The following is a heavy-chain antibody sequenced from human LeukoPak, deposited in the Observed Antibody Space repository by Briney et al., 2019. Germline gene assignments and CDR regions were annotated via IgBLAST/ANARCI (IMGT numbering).Heavy chain of an antibody. CDR1: GFTFSSYS. CDR2: ISSSSSYT. J-gene: IGHJ1*01. CDR3: ARIAVAGAN. D-gene: IGHD6-19*01. V-gene: IGHV3-21*01. Sequence: GGSLRLSCAASGFTFSSYSMNWVRQAPGKGLEWVSSISSSSSYTYYADSVKGRFTISRDNAKNSLYLQMNSLRAEDTAVYYCARIAVAGANWGQGTLVTVSS.